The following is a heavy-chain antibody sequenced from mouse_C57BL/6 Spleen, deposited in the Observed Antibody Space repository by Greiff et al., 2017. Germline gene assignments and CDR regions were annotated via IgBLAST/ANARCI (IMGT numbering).Heavy chain of an antibody. CDR2: INPSSGYT. Sequence: LVESGAELARPGASVKMSCKASGYTFTSYTMHWVKQRPGQGLEWIGYINPSSGYTKYNQKFKDKATLTADKSSSTAYMQLSSLTSEDSAVYYCARDAHYYAMDYWGQGTSVTVSS. V-gene: IGHV1-4*01. J-gene: IGHJ4*01. CDR3: ARDAHYYAMDY. CDR1: GYTFTSYT.